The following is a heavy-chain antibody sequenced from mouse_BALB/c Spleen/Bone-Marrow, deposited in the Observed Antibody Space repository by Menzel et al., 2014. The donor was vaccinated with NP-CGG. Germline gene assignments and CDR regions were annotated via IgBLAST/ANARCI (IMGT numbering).Heavy chain of an antibody. D-gene: IGHD2-4*01. Sequence: VQLQQSGAELGMPGASVNMSCKASGYTFTDKWMYWVKQRPGQGLEWIGAIDTSDSYTNYNQKFMGEASLTVDASSSTAYMQVISLTSDDSAVYSCARGGHDFSLDYWGQGTSVTVSS. J-gene: IGHJ4*01. CDR2: IDTSDSYT. V-gene: IGHV1-69*01. CDR3: ARGGHDFSLDY. CDR1: GYTFTDKW.